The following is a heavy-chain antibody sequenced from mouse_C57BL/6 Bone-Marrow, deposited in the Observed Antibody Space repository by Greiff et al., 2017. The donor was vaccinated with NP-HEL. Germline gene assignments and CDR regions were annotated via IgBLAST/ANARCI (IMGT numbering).Heavy chain of an antibody. Sequence: EVQGVESGPVLVKPGASVKMSCKASGYTFTDYYMNWVKQSHGKSLEWIGVINPYNGGTSYNQKFKGKATLTVDKSSSTAYMELNSLTSEDSAVYYCARNDYFDYWGQGTTLTVSS. CDR3: ARNDYFDY. CDR2: INPYNGGT. V-gene: IGHV1-19*01. CDR1: GYTFTDYY. D-gene: IGHD2-3*01. J-gene: IGHJ2*01.